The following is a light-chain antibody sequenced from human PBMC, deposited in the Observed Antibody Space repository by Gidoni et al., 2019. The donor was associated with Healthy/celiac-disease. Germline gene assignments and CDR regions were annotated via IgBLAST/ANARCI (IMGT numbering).Light chain of an antibody. CDR1: QSVSSY. CDR3: QQRSNWPMCS. CDR2: DAS. V-gene: IGKV3-11*01. J-gene: IGKJ2*04. Sequence: EIVLTQSPATLSLSPGERATLSCRASQSVSSYLHWYQQTPGQAPRLLIYDASNRATGIPARFSGSGSGTDFTLTISSLEPEDFAVYYCQQRSNWPMCSFGQGTKLEIK.